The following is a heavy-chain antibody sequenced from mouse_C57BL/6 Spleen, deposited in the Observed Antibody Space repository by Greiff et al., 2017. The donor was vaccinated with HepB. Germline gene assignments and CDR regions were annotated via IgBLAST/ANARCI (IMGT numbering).Heavy chain of an antibody. CDR2: IDPSDSYT. D-gene: IGHD1-1*01. V-gene: IGHV1-69*01. CDR1: GYTFTSYW. Sequence: QVQLQQPGAELVMPGASVKLSCKASGYTFTSYWMHWVKQRPGQGLEWIGEIDPSDSYTNYNQKFKGKSTLTVDKSSSTAYMQLSSLTSEDSAVYYCAREPPYCGSSYWYFDVWGTGTTVTVSS. CDR3: AREPPYCGSSYWYFDV. J-gene: IGHJ1*03.